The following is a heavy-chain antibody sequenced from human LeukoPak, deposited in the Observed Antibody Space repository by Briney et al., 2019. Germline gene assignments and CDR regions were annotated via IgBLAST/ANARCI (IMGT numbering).Heavy chain of an antibody. CDR3: ARYRVVGASFNFDY. CDR2: IKQDGSEK. V-gene: IGHV3-7*01. J-gene: IGHJ4*02. D-gene: IGHD1-26*01. Sequence: AGGSLRLSCAASGFTFSSYWMSWVRQAPGKGLEWVANIKQDGSEKYYVDSVKGRFTISRDNAKNSLYLQMNSLRAEDTAVYYCARYRVVGASFNFDYWGQGTLVTVSS. CDR1: GFTFSSYW.